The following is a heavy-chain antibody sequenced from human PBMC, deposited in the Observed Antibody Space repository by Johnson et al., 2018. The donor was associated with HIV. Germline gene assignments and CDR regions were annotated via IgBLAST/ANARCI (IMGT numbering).Heavy chain of an antibody. CDR2: INSDGSST. CDR3: ASHYDSSVVDAFDI. Sequence: MQLVESGGGLVQPGGSLRLSCAASGFTFSSYWMHWVRQAPGKGLVWVSRINSDGSSTSYADSAKGRFTISRDNAKNTLYLQMNSLRAEDTAVYYCASHYDSSVVDAFDIWGQGTMVTVSS. V-gene: IGHV3-74*02. J-gene: IGHJ3*02. CDR1: GFTFSSYW. D-gene: IGHD3-22*01.